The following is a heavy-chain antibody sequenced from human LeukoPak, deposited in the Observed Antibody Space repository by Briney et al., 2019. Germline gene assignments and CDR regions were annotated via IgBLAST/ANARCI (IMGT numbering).Heavy chain of an antibody. V-gene: IGHV3-23*01. Sequence: PGGSLRLSCAASGFTFSTYGMSWVRQAPGKGLEWVSGISGSGASTYYADYVKGRFTISRDNSKNTLYLLMNSLGAEDTAVYYCAKASGSYYLPYFFDSWGQGTLVTVSS. J-gene: IGHJ4*02. CDR2: ISGSGAST. CDR3: AKASGSYYLPYFFDS. D-gene: IGHD1-26*01. CDR1: GFTFSTYG.